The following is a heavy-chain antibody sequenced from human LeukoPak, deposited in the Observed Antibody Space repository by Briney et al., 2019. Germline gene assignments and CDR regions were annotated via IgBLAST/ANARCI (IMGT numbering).Heavy chain of an antibody. D-gene: IGHD5-18*01. CDR1: GYTFSGHY. J-gene: IGHJ4*02. CDR3: ARTWIQLCTPDFDL. V-gene: IGHV1-2*06. Sequence: GASVKVSCKASGYTFSGHYLHWVRQAPGQGLEWMGRINPNTGFTQYTENFQGRVTMTGDTSISTAYMELNELRSDDTAIYYCARTWIQLCTPDFDLWGQGTLVTVSS. CDR2: INPNTGFT.